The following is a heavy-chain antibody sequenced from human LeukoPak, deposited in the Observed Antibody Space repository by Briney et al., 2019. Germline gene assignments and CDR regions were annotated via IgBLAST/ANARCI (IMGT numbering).Heavy chain of an antibody. V-gene: IGHV3-74*01. CDR1: GFTFSSYW. CDR2: IKIDGSST. D-gene: IGHD3-10*01. CDR3: AKADGSGSYMVDY. J-gene: IGHJ4*02. Sequence: GGSLRLSCAASGFTFSSYWMHWVRQAPGKGLVWVSRIKIDGSSTFYADSVKGRFTISRDNAKNTLYLQMTSLRAEDTAVYYCAKADGSGSYMVDYWGQGTLVTVSS.